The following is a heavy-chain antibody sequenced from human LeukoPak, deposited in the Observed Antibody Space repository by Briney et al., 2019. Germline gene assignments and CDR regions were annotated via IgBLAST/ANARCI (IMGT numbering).Heavy chain of an antibody. CDR1: GGSISSSSYY. CDR2: IYYSGST. V-gene: IGHV4-39*01. D-gene: IGHD3-10*01. J-gene: IGHJ4*02. Sequence: SETLSLTCTVSGGSISSSSYYWDWIRQPPGKGLEWIGSIYYSGSTYYNPSLKGRVTISVDTSKNQFSLKLSSVTAADTAVYYCARQEVMPTYYPSYWGQGTLVTVSS. CDR3: ARQEVMPTYYPSY.